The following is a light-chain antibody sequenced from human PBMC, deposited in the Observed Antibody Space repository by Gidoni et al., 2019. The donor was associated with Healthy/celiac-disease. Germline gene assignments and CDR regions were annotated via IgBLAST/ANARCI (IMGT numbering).Light chain of an antibody. CDR2: WAA. CDR1: RSVLYSCNNKNC. J-gene: IGKJ3*01. V-gene: IGKV4-1*01. CDR3: QQYYSTPHT. Sequence: IALTPSTDSLSVALGDRVTSNCKSSRSVLYSCNNKNCLAWYQQQPGKPPKLLISWAATRESGVPDRCSGSRSGTDFTLTMSSLQAEDVAVYYCQQYYSTPHTFGPGTKVDIK.